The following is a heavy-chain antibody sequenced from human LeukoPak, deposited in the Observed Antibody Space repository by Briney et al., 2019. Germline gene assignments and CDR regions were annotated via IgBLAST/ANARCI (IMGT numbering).Heavy chain of an antibody. Sequence: ASVTVSCKASGYTFTDYYMHWVRQAPGQGLEWMGWIKPNSGGTNYAQKFQGRVTMTRDTSISTAYMELSRLRSDDTAVYYCAREFGPADYWGQGTLVTVSS. CDR1: GYTFTDYY. V-gene: IGHV1-2*02. CDR2: IKPNSGGT. D-gene: IGHD3-10*01. J-gene: IGHJ4*02. CDR3: AREFGPADY.